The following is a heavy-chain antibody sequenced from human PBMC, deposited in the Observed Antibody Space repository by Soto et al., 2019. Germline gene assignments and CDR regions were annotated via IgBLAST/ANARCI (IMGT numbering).Heavy chain of an antibody. CDR3: ARYLGRGSSPYYYYYGMDV. Sequence: QVQLVQSGAEVKKPGSSVKVSCKASGGTFSSYAISWVRQAPGQGLEWMGGIIPIFGTANYAQKFQGRVTITADESTSTAYMELSSLRSEDTAEYYCARYLGRGSSPYYYYYGMDVWGQGTTVTVSS. D-gene: IGHD6-6*01. CDR1: GGTFSSYA. J-gene: IGHJ6*02. V-gene: IGHV1-69*01. CDR2: IIPIFGTA.